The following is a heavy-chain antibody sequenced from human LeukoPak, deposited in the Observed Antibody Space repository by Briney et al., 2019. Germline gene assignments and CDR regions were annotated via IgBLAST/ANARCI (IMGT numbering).Heavy chain of an antibody. CDR1: GYTFTSYD. J-gene: IGHJ6*02. CDR3: ARGVGDGSGAYYYYYYGMDV. D-gene: IGHD3-10*01. CDR2: MNPNSGNT. V-gene: IGHV1-8*01. Sequence: APVKVSCKASGYTFTSYDINWVRQATGQGLEWMGWMNPNSGNTGYAQKFQGRVTMTRNTSISTAYMELSSLRSEDTAVYYCARGVGDGSGAYYYYYYGMDVWGQGTTVTVSS.